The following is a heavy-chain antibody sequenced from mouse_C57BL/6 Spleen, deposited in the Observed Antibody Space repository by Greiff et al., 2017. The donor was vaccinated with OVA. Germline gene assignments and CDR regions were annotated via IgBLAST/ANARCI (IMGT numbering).Heavy chain of an antibody. J-gene: IGHJ3*01. D-gene: IGHD3-2*02. V-gene: IGHV1-64*01. CDR3: ARSGDSSGYAWFAY. Sequence: QVQLKQPGAELVKPGASVKLSCKASGYTFTSYWMHWVKQRPGQGLEWIGMIHPNSGSTNYNEKFKSKATLTVDKSSSTAYMQLSSLTSEDSAVYYCARSGDSSGYAWFAYWGQGTLVTVSA. CDR1: GYTFTSYW. CDR2: IHPNSGST.